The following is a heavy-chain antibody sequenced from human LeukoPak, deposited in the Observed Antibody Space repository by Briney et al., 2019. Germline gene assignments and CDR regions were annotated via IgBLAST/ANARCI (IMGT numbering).Heavy chain of an antibody. CDR3: ARERMIDYSTTKGYVDP. J-gene: IGHJ2*01. Sequence: GGSLSLSAAYAGLSVSCYYMSWLRQAPGKGLEWISYISATGSYTNYADSVKGRFTISRDNAKNSLYLQLNSLRAEDTAVYYCARERMIDYSTTKGYVDPCGRGTLVTVSS. D-gene: IGHD4-11*01. V-gene: IGHV3-11*05. CDR2: ISATGSYT. CDR1: GLSVSCYY.